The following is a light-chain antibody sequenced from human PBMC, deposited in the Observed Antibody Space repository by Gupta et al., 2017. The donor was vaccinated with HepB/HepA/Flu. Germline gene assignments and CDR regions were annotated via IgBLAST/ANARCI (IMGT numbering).Light chain of an antibody. CDR3: QNGNNCSQT. CDR1: QSLLYSAKDKNY. Sequence: DIVMTQSPDSLAVSLGERATINCKSSQSLLYSAKDKNYLAWYQQRPGQPPTLLISWASTRESGVPDSFSGRGSGTDFTLTISSRQAEDVAVYYCQNGNNCSQTFGQGTKVEVK. J-gene: IGKJ1*01. V-gene: IGKV4-1*01. CDR2: WAS.